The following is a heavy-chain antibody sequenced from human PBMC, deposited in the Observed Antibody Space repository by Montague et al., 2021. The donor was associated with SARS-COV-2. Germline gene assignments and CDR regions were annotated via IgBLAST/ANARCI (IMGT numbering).Heavy chain of an antibody. D-gene: IGHD2-15*01. V-gene: IGHV4-4*02. Sequence: SETLSLTCVVSGGAINSSHWWSWVRQPPGKGLEWIGEIYHWGSTNYNPPLKSRVTISIDKSTNQLSLKLSSVTAADTAVYYCARFLGWCSGANCYSSVMDVWGQGTTVTVSS. J-gene: IGHJ6*02. CDR2: IYHWGST. CDR1: GGAINSSHW. CDR3: ARFLGWCSGANCYSSVMDV.